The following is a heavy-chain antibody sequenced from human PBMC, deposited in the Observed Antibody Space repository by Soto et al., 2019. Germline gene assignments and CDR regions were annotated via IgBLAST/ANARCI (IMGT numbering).Heavy chain of an antibody. CDR3: VRWGDERRIDY. D-gene: IGHD3-16*01. CDR1: GFTFSSHG. J-gene: IGHJ4*02. CDR2: IWYDGSNK. Sequence: QVQLVESGGGVVQPGRSLRLSCGASGFTFSSHGMHWVRQAPGKGLEWVAVIWYDGSNKYYADSVRGRFTISRDNSKNTLHLQMNSLRAEDTAVYYCVRWGDERRIDYWGQGILVTVSS. V-gene: IGHV3-33*01.